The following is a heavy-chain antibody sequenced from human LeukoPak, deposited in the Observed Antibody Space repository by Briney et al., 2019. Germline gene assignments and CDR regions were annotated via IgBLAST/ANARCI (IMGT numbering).Heavy chain of an antibody. J-gene: IGHJ4*02. CDR1: RFTFSGSA. D-gene: IGHD3-3*01. V-gene: IGHV3-73*01. CDR2: IRSKANSHAT. CDR3: TRHDTTIFGVVIDY. Sequence: GGSLRLSYAASRFTFSGSAMHLVRQASGKGLEWVGRIRSKANSHATAYAASVKGRFTISRNDSKNMAYLQMNSLKTEDTAVYYCTRHDTTIFGVVIDYWGQGTLVTVSS.